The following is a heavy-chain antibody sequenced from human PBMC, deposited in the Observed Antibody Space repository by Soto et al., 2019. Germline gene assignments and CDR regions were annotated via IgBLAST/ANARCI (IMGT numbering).Heavy chain of an antibody. CDR3: AAYSSSSAQDYYYYGMDV. D-gene: IGHD6-6*01. Sequence: GGSLRLSCAASGFTLSDYYMSWIRQAPGKGLEWVSYISSSSSYTNYADSVKGRFTISRDNAKNSLYLQMNSLRAEDTAVYYCAAYSSSSAQDYYYYGMDVWGQGTTVTVSS. V-gene: IGHV3-11*06. J-gene: IGHJ6*02. CDR2: ISSSSSYT. CDR1: GFTLSDYY.